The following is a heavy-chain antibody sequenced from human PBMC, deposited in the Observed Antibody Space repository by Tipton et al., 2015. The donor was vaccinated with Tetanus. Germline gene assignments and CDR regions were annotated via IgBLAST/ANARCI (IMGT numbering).Heavy chain of an antibody. J-gene: IGHJ4*02. V-gene: IGHV3-23*01. CDR3: AKAKTWASLWFGDV. CDR2: IAGTAGST. Sequence: EASGFTFGHYPMAWVRQAPGKGLEWVSGIAGTAGSTYYRDSVRGRFTVSRDNVGNTLYLQMNSLRAEDTARYYCAKAKTWASLWFGDVWGPGTLVAVSS. D-gene: IGHD3-10*01. CDR1: GFTFGHYP.